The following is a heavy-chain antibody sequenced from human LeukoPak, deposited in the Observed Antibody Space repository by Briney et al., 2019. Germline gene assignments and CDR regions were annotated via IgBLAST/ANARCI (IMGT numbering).Heavy chain of an antibody. Sequence: SETLSLTCTVSGGSISSSSYYWGWIRQPPGKGLEWIGSIYYSGSTYYNPSLKSRVTIPVDTSKNQFSLKLSSVTAADTAVYYCARRRAAHAAFDIWGQGTMVTVSS. CDR2: IYYSGST. CDR3: ARRRAAHAAFDI. J-gene: IGHJ3*02. D-gene: IGHD6-6*01. V-gene: IGHV4-39*01. CDR1: GGSISSSSYY.